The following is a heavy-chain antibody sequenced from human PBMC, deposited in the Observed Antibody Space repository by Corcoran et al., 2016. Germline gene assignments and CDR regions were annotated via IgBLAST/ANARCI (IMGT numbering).Heavy chain of an antibody. CDR2: IKSKTSGGTT. CDR3: TVDVSGGAYPLDS. Sequence: EVQLVESGGTLVKPGESLTLSCAASGFIFAPAWLIWVRQAPGKGLECVGRIKSKTSGGTTDYAAPVRGRFTISRDDSSSLVYLQMSSLKTEDTAIYYCTVDVSGGAYPLDSWGQGTLVTVSS. D-gene: IGHD2-8*02. J-gene: IGHJ4*02. V-gene: IGHV3-15*02. CDR1: GFIFAPAW.